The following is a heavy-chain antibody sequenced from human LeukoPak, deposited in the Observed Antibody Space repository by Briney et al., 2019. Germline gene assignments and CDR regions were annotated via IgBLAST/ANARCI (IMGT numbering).Heavy chain of an antibody. CDR2: ISASGGRT. CDR3: ASSSSSGAFDI. Sequence: PGGSLRLFCAASGFTFSSYGMTWVRQAPGKGLEWVSDISASGGRTYYADSVKGRFTISRDNSKNTLYLQMNSLRAEDTAVYYCASSSSSGAFDIWGQGTMVTVSS. V-gene: IGHV3-23*01. D-gene: IGHD6-6*01. CDR1: GFTFSSYG. J-gene: IGHJ3*02.